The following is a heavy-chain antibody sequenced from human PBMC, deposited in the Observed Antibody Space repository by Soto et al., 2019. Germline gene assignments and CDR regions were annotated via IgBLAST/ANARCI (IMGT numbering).Heavy chain of an antibody. CDR3: AREGYCSSGSCALYPHDYFGKDF. J-gene: IGHJ6*02. Sequence: ALVKVSCKASGYSFTRYGISWVRQAPGHGLEWMGWSSTYNENTILTQTWQGTVTMTTGTSTSTAYRELTRLTSDDTAVYYCAREGYCSSGSCALYPHDYFGKDFWGQGTKVTVSS. V-gene: IGHV1-18*01. D-gene: IGHD2-15*01. CDR2: SSTYNENT. CDR1: GYSFTRYG.